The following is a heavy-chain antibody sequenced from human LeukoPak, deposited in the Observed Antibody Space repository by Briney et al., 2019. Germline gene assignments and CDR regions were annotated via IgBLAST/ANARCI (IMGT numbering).Heavy chain of an antibody. V-gene: IGHV1-18*01. Sequence: ASVKVSCKASGYTFIDYGVVWVRQAPGQGLEWMGWIDTYRGSANYAQNVQGRVTVTTDKSTTTVYMELRSLRFDDTAVYYCARPNTDAAGYYFDYWGQGTLVTVSS. D-gene: IGHD6-13*01. J-gene: IGHJ4*02. CDR1: GYTFIDYG. CDR2: IDTYRGSA. CDR3: ARPNTDAAGYYFDY.